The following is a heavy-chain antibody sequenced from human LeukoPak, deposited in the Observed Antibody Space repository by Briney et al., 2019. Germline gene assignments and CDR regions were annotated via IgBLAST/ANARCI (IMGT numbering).Heavy chain of an antibody. D-gene: IGHD6-6*01. J-gene: IGHJ4*02. CDR2: INHSGST. Sequence: SETLSLTCAVYGGSFSGYYWSWIRQPPGKGLEWIGEINHSGSTNYNPSLKSRVTISVDTSKNQFFLKLSSVTAADTAVYYCARGRGIAARRASNYFDYWGQGTLVTVSS. CDR1: GGSFSGYY. V-gene: IGHV4-34*01. CDR3: ARGRGIAARRASNYFDY.